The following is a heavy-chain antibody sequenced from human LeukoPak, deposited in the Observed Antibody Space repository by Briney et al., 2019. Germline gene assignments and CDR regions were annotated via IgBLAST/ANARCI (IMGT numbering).Heavy chain of an antibody. CDR3: ARIQYTSGWTFDY. CDR1: GFSLSNVRMG. Sequence: SGPTLVNPTETLTLTCTVSGFSLSNVRMGVSWIRQPPGKALEWLAHIFSNDENSYSTSLKSRLTISKDTSKGQVVLTMTSMDPVDTATYYCARIQYTSGWTFDYWGQGTLVTVSS. D-gene: IGHD6-19*01. V-gene: IGHV2-26*01. J-gene: IGHJ4*02. CDR2: IFSNDEN.